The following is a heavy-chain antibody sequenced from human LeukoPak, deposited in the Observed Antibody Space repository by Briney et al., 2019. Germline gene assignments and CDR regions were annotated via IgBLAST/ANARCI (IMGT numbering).Heavy chain of an antibody. J-gene: IGHJ4*02. CDR3: ARSPREYSSSWYLPFDY. CDR1: GYTFTGYY. CDR2: INPNSGGT. V-gene: IGHV1-2*02. Sequence: GASVKVSCKASGYTFTGYYMHWVRQAPGQGLEWMGWINPNSGGTNYAQKFQGRVTMTRDTSISTAYMELSRLRSDDTAVYYRARSPREYSSSWYLPFDYWGQGTLVTVSS. D-gene: IGHD6-13*01.